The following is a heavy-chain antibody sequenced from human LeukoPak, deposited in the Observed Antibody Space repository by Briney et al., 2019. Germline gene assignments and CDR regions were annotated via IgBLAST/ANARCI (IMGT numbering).Heavy chain of an antibody. CDR1: GFTSSSYG. CDR3: AGTGVGYCSSTSCPGNNWFDP. V-gene: IGHV3-30*02. Sequence: PGGSLTLSCAASGFTSSSYGMHWVRQAPGKGLEWVAFIRYDGRYKYYADCMNGRFTIATDNCKNTLYLQMSSLRAEDTGVYYCAGTGVGYCSSTSCPGNNWFDPWGQGTLVTVSS. J-gene: IGHJ5*02. CDR2: IRYDGRYK. D-gene: IGHD2-2*01.